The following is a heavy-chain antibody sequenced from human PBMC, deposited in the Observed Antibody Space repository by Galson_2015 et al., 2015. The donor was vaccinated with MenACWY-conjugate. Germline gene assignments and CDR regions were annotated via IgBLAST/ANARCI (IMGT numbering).Heavy chain of an antibody. D-gene: IGHD1-26*01. Sequence: QSGAEVKKPGESLRISCKGSGYSFPSYWIGWVRQMPGKGLEWMGRIDPSDSYTNYSPSFQGHVTISADKSISTAYLQWSSLKASDTAMYYCARISGSYYLPDYWGQGTLVTVSS. CDR2: IDPSDSYT. CDR3: ARISGSYYLPDY. CDR1: GYSFPSYW. J-gene: IGHJ4*02. V-gene: IGHV5-10-1*01.